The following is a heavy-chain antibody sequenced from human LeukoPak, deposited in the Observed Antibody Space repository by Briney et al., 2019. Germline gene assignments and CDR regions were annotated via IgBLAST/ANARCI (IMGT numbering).Heavy chain of an antibody. CDR2: ISSSGSTI. CDR1: GFTFSSYE. V-gene: IGHV3-48*03. D-gene: IGHD3-9*01. Sequence: PGGSLRLSCAASGFTFSSYEMNWVRQAPGKWLEWVSYISSSGSTIYYADSVKGRFTISRDNAKNSLYLQMNSLRAEDTAVYYCARYDILTGYYYFDFWGQGTLVTVSS. CDR3: ARYDILTGYYYFDF. J-gene: IGHJ4*02.